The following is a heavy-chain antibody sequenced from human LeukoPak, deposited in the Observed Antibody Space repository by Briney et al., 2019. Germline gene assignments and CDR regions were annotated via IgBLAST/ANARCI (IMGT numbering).Heavy chain of an antibody. CDR1: GFTFTSSA. V-gene: IGHV1-58*01. J-gene: IGHJ4*02. CDR3: AREKVGATGEFDY. Sequence: SVKVSCKASGFTFTSSAVQWVRQARGQRLEWIGWIVVGSGNTNYAQKFQGRVTITADESTSTAYMELSSLRSEDTAVYYCAREKVGATGEFDYWGQGTLVTVSS. D-gene: IGHD1-26*01. CDR2: IVVGSGNT.